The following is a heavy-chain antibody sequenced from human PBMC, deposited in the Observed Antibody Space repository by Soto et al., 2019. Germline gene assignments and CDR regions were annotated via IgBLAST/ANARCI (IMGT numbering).Heavy chain of an antibody. Sequence: SVKVSCKASGYTFTSYGISWVRQAPGQGLEWMGGIIPIFGTANYAQKFQGRVTITADESTSTAYMELSSLRSEDTAVYYCARANSGYDYYYYYYGMDVWGQGTTVTVSS. CDR2: IIPIFGTA. D-gene: IGHD5-12*01. CDR3: ARANSGYDYYYYYYGMDV. V-gene: IGHV1-69*13. J-gene: IGHJ6*02. CDR1: GYTFTSYG.